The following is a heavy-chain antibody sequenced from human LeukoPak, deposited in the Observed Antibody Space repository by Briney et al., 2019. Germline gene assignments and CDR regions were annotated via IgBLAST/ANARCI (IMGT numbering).Heavy chain of an antibody. CDR3: ARAKQQLVTWGYYYYYYMDV. J-gene: IGHJ6*03. D-gene: IGHD6-13*01. Sequence: SVKVSCKASVGTFSSYAISWVRQAPGQGLEWMGGIIPIFGTANYAQKFQGRVTITTDESTSTAYMELSSLRSEDTAVYYCARAKQQLVTWGYYYYYYMDVWGKGTTVTVSS. CDR2: IIPIFGTA. CDR1: VGTFSSYA. V-gene: IGHV1-69*05.